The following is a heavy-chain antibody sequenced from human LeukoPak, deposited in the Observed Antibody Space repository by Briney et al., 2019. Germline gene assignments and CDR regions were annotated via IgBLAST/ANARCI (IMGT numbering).Heavy chain of an antibody. CDR2: ISWNSGSI. V-gene: IGHV3-9*01. D-gene: IGHD1-26*01. J-gene: IGHJ4*02. CDR1: GFTFDDYA. Sequence: GGSLRLSCAASGFTFDDYAMHWVRQAPGKGLEWVSGISWNSGSIGYADSVKGRSTISRDNAKNSLYLQMNSLRAEDTALYYCAKGSDPYSGSPTPFDYWGQGTLVTVSS. CDR3: AKGSDPYSGSPTPFDY.